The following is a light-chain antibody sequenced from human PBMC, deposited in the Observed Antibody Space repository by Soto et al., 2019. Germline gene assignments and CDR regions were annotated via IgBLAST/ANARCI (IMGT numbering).Light chain of an antibody. CDR2: GAS. J-gene: IGKJ1*01. CDR3: QQSYSHPT. Sequence: DIQMTQSPSSLSASVGDRVTITCRAGQSISNYLNWYQQKPGKAPKLLIYGASSLQSGVPSRFRGSGSGADFTLTISSLQPEDVATYYCQQSYSHPTFGQGTKVEVK. V-gene: IGKV1-39*01. CDR1: QSISNY.